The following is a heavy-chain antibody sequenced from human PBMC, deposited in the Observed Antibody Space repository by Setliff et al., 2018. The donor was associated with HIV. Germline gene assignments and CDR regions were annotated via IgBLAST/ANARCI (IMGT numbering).Heavy chain of an antibody. D-gene: IGHD1-26*01. CDR2: IYHSGST. J-gene: IGHJ4*02. Sequence: LSLTCAVSGYSISSGYYWGWIRQPPGKGLEWIGSIYHSGSTYYNPSLKSRVTISVDTSKNQFSLKLSSVTAADTAVYYCARGRGSYWGQGTLVTVSS. CDR1: GYSISSGYY. CDR3: ARGRGSY. V-gene: IGHV4-38-2*01.